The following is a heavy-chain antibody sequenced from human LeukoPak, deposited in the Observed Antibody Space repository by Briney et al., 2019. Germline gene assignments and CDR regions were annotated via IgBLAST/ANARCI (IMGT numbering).Heavy chain of an antibody. CDR2: INNGGST. V-gene: IGHV4-34*01. CDR1: GGSFNGFY. D-gene: IGHD1-26*01. J-gene: IGHJ3*02. Sequence: SETLSLTCAVYGGSFNGFYWIWMRQPPGKGRMWFGKINNGGSTNYHPSLKSRVTISVDTFKNQFSLKLSSVTAAATAVYYCARGRRIVGATHAFDIWGQGTMVTVSS. CDR3: ARGRRIVGATHAFDI.